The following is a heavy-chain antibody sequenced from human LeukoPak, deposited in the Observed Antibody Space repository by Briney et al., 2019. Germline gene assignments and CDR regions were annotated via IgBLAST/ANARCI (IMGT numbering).Heavy chain of an antibody. Sequence: GGSLRLSCAASGFTFSGSAMHWVRQASGKGLEWVGRIRSKANSYATAYAASVKGRFTISRDDSKNTAYLQMNSLKTEDTAVYYCTAEWWDAFDIWGQGTMVTVSS. CDR2: IRSKANSYAT. J-gene: IGHJ3*02. CDR1: GFTFSGSA. CDR3: TAEWWDAFDI. V-gene: IGHV3-73*01. D-gene: IGHD2-15*01.